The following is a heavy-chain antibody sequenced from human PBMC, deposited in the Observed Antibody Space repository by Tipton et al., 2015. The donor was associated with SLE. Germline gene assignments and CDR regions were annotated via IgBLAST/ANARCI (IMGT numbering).Heavy chain of an antibody. J-gene: IGHJ2*01. V-gene: IGHV4-30-2*01. Sequence: TLSLTCAVSGGSISSGGYSWSWIRQPPGKGLEWIGCIYHSGSTYYNPSLKSRVTISVDRSKNQFSLKLSSVTAADTAVYYCARGGANWGGGYFDLWGRGTLVTVSS. CDR3: ARGGANWGGGYFDL. D-gene: IGHD7-27*01. CDR1: GGSISSGGYS. CDR2: IYHSGST.